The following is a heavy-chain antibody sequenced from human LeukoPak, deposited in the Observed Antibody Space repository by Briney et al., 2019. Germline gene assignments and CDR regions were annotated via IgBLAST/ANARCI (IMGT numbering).Heavy chain of an antibody. CDR2: IHDSGST. Sequence: SSGTLSLTCAVSGASISSTYWSTWVRQPPGKGLEWIGEIHDSGSTNYNPSLKSRVTISVDKSKEQFSLNLTSVTAADTAVYYCATRATDGPLWGQGTLVTVSS. V-gene: IGHV4-4*02. CDR3: ATRATDGPL. D-gene: IGHD5-24*01. CDR1: GASISSTYW. J-gene: IGHJ4*02.